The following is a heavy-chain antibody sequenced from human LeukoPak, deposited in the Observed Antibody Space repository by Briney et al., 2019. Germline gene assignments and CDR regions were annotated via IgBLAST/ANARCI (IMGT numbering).Heavy chain of an antibody. CDR2: IHGTLGST. Sequence: PSETPSLICTVSGGPIRNSYWSWVRHSAGTGMQWIGRIHGTLGSTNHNPSLKSRVVMSLDTSSNQFSLRLSAMSAADTATYYCARIFDRDIWGQGTLVTVSP. CDR3: ARIFDRDI. D-gene: IGHD3-3*01. V-gene: IGHV4-4*07. CDR1: GGPIRNSY. J-gene: IGHJ3*02.